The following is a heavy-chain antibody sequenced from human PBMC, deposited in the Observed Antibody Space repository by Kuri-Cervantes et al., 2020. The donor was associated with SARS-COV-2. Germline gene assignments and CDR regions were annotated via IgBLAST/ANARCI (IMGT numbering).Heavy chain of an antibody. Sequence: GGSLRLSCAASGFTFSSYSMNWVRQAPGKGLEWVSSISSSSSYIYYADSVKGRFTISRDNAKNSLYLQMNSLRAEDTAVYYCARAASGSYYGAFDIRGQGTMVTVSS. V-gene: IGHV3-21*01. D-gene: IGHD1-26*01. CDR1: GFTFSSYS. CDR2: ISSSSSYI. J-gene: IGHJ3*02. CDR3: ARAASGSYYGAFDI.